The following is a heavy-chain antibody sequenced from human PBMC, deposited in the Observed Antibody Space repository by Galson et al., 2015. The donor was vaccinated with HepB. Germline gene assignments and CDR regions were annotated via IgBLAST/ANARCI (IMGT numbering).Heavy chain of an antibody. V-gene: IGHV3-30*04. J-gene: IGHJ4*02. CDR1: GFTFSAYA. CDR2: VSSDESNK. Sequence: SLRLSCAASGFTFSAYAMHWVRQAPGKGLEWVALVSSDESNKYYADSVRGRFTISRDNSGNTVYLQMNSLRAEDTAVYYCARTFYFDYWGQGTLVTVSS. CDR3: ARTFYFDY.